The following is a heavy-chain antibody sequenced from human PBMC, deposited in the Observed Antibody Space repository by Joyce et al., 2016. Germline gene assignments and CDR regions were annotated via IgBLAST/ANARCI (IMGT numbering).Heavy chain of an antibody. CDR1: GGSFSSGSYY. Sequence: QVQLQESGPGLVKPSQTLSLTCTVSGGSFSSGSYYWSWIRQHPGKGLEWIGYIYYSESNYYNPTLKSRVTISVDTSKYQFSLRLNSVTAADTAVYYCAGGNGYYDYWGQGTQVTVSS. V-gene: IGHV4-31*03. J-gene: IGHJ4*02. CDR3: AGGNGYYDY. D-gene: IGHD3-22*01. CDR2: IYYSESN.